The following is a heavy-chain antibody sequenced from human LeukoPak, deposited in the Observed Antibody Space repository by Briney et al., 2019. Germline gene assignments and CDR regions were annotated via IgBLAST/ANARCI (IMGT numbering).Heavy chain of an antibody. V-gene: IGHV4-34*01. D-gene: IGHD3-22*01. CDR1: GGSFSGYY. CDR3: ARRITMIVVVRGYFDY. J-gene: IGHJ4*02. Sequence: SETLSLTCAVYGGSFSGYYWSWIRQPPGKGLEWIGEINHSGSTNCNPSLKSRVTISVDTSKNQFSLKLSSVTAADTAVYYCARRITMIVVVRGYFDYWGQGTLVTVSS. CDR2: INHSGST.